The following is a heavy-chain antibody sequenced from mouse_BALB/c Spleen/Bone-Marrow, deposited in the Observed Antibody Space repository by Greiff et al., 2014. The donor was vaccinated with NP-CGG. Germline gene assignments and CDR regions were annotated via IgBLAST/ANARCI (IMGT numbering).Heavy chain of an antibody. J-gene: IGHJ2*01. D-gene: IGHD2-2*01. CDR2: IDPSTART. Sequence: VKLQESGAELVKPGASVKLSCKASGYTFTSYWMHWVKQRPGQGLEWIGEIDPSTARTDYNKKFKSRATLTVDKSSSTAYMHLSSLTSEDSAVYYCARINGYDYWGQGTTLTVSS. V-gene: IGHV1S81*02. CDR3: ARINGYDY. CDR1: GYTFTSYW.